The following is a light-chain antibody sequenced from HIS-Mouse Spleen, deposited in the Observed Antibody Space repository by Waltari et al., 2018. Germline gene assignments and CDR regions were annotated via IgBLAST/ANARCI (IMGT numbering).Light chain of an antibody. CDR3: AAWDDSLSGPV. CDR1: SSNIGRHY. V-gene: IGLV1-47*01. J-gene: IGLJ3*02. CDR2: RNN. Sequence: QSVLTQPPSASGTPGQRVTIPCSGSSSNIGRHYVYWYQQLPGTAPKLLIDRNNQRPSGVPDRFSGSKSGTSASLAISGLRSEDEADYYCAAWDDSLSGPVFGGGTKLTVL.